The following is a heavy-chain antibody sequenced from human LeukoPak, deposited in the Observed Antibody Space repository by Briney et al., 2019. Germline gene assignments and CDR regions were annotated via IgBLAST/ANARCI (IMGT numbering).Heavy chain of an antibody. D-gene: IGHD3-10*01. CDR1: GYTFTSYY. V-gene: IGHV1-46*01. CDR3: ARAEGRGSGSPYYFDY. Sequence: ASVKVSCKASGYTFTSYYMHWVRQAPGQGLEWMGIINPSGGSTSYAQKFQGRVTMTRDMSTSTVYMELSSLRSEDTAVYYCARAEGRGSGSPYYFDYGGQGTLVTVSS. J-gene: IGHJ4*02. CDR2: INPSGGST.